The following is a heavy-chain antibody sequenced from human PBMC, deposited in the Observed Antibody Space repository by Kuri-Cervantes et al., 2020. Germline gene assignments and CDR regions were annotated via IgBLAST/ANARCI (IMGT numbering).Heavy chain of an antibody. D-gene: IGHD6-13*01. CDR1: GFTVSSHY. V-gene: IGHV3-53*01. CDR3: ARESYSSSWFLFDY. Sequence: GESLKISCAASGFTVSSHYISWVRQAPGKGLEWVSVIYSGGSTYYADSVKGRFTISRDNSKNTLYLQMNSLRAEDTAVYYCARESYSSSWFLFDYWGQGTLVTVSS. J-gene: IGHJ4*02. CDR2: IYSGGST.